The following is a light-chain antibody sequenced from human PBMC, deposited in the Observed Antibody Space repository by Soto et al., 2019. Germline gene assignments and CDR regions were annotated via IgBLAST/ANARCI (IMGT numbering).Light chain of an antibody. V-gene: IGLV2-14*01. CDR2: EVS. CDR3: SSYTTANTYV. Sequence: QSALTQPASVSGSPGQSITISCTGTRSDVGGYNYVSWHQQHPGKAPKLMIYEVSKRPSGLSNRFSGSKSGNTASLTISGLQAEDEADYYCSSYTTANTYVFGTGTKLTVL. CDR1: RSDVGGYNY. J-gene: IGLJ1*01.